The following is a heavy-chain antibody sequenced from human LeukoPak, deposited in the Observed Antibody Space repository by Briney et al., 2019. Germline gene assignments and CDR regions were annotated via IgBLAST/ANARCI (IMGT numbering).Heavy chain of an antibody. CDR3: AKDRGDSGRYYYMDV. V-gene: IGHV3-23*01. CDR2: ISDSGGLT. CDR1: GFTFSSYA. Sequence: GGSLRLSCAASGFTFSSYAMTWVRQAPRKGLELVSDISDSGGLTYYAGSVKGRFTISRDNSKNTLYLQMNSLRAEDTAVYYCAKDRGDSGRYYYMDVWGKGTAVTVSS. J-gene: IGHJ6*03. D-gene: IGHD2-21*01.